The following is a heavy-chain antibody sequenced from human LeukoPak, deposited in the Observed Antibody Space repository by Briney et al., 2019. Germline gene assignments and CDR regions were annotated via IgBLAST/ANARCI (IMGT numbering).Heavy chain of an antibody. J-gene: IGHJ5*02. V-gene: IGHV4-38-2*02. D-gene: IGHD3-22*01. Sequence: SETLSLTCTVSGDSISSGYYWGWIRQPPGRGLEWIGRIHHSGSSYYNPSLKSRVTISVDTSKNQCSLKLSSVTAADTAVHYCARYYDGSGSPRFDPWGQGTLVTVSS. CDR2: IHHSGSS. CDR3: ARYYDGSGSPRFDP. CDR1: GDSISSGYY.